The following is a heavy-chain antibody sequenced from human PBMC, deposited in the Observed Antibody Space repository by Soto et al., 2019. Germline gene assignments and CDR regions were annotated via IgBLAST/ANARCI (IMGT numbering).Heavy chain of an antibody. CDR3: ARDRGDFWSGYYHDAFDI. D-gene: IGHD3-3*01. J-gene: IGHJ3*02. V-gene: IGHV6-1*01. CDR2: TYYRSKWYN. CDR1: GDSVSSNSAA. Sequence: SQTLSLTCAISGDSVSSNSAAWNWIRQSPSGGLEWLGRTYYRSKWYNDYAVSVKSRITINPDTSKNQFSLQLNSVTPEDTAVYYCARDRGDFWSGYYHDAFDIWGQGTMVTVSS.